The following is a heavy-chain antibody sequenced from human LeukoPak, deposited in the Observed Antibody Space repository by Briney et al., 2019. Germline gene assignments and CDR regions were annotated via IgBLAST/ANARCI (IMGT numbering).Heavy chain of an antibody. V-gene: IGHV3-74*03. CDR3: VRSAFHAGSGNCYDY. CDR1: GFTFSNYW. CDR2: IDNAGSIT. D-gene: IGHD2-21*01. Sequence: GGSLRLSCAASGFTFSNYWIHWVRQAPGKGLVWVSRIDNAGSITTYADSVKGRFTISRDNAENTLYLQMNSLRVEDTAVYYCVRSAFHAGSGNCYDYWGQGTLVTVSS. J-gene: IGHJ4*02.